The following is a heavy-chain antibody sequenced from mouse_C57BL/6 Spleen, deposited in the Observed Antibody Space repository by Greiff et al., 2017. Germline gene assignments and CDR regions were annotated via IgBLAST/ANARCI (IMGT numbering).Heavy chain of an antibody. CDR3: ADIYDGYYGYFDY. V-gene: IGHV5-9*01. J-gene: IGHJ2*01. CDR1: GFTFSSYT. D-gene: IGHD2-3*01. CDR2: ISGGGGNT. Sequence: EVKVVESGGGLVKPGGSLKLSCAASGFTFSSYTMSWVRQTPEKRLEWVATISGGGGNTYYPDSVKGRFTISRDNAKNTLYLQMSSLKSEDTALYYCADIYDGYYGYFDYWGQGTTLTVSS.